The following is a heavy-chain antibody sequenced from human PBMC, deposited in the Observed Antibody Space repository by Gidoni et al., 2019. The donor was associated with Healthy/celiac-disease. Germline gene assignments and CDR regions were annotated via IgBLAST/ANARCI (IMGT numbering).Heavy chain of an antibody. CDR3: ARLGDDSSGYYFYYFDY. J-gene: IGHJ4*02. D-gene: IGHD3-22*01. CDR1: GGSISSSSYY. CDR2: IYYSGST. Sequence: QLQLQESGPGLVKPSETLSLTCTVSGGSISSSSYYWGWIRQPPGKGLEWIGSIYYSGSTYYNPSLKSRVTISVDTSKNQFSLKLSSVTAADTAVYYCARLGDDSSGYYFYYFDYWGQGTLVTVSS. V-gene: IGHV4-39*01.